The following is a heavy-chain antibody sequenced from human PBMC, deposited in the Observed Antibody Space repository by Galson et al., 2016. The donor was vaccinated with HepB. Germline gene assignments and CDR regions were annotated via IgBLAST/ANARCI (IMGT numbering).Heavy chain of an antibody. J-gene: IGHJ5*02. CDR1: GFTFNSYA. CDR2: IVIGGST. CDR3: ARMRPELTAGGWGRPFDP. V-gene: IGHV3-23*01. Sequence: SLRLSCAASGFTFNSYAMTWVRQGPGKGLEWVSTIVIGGSTHYTESVKGRFTISRDNSKSTVYLQMISLRAEEPAVYYCARMRPELTAGGWGRPFDPWGQGTLVTVSS. D-gene: IGHD6-13*01.